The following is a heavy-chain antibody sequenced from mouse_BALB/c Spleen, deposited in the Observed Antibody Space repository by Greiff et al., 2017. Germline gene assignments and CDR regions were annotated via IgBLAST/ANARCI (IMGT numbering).Heavy chain of an antibody. J-gene: IGHJ2*01. V-gene: IGHV5-17*02. CDR2: ISSGSSTI. CDR1: GFTFSSFG. Sequence: EVKLVESGGGLVQPGGSRKLSCAASGFTFSSFGMHWVRQAPEKGLEWVAYISSGSSTIYYADTVKGRFTISRDNPKNPLFLQMTSLRSEDTAMYYCARFPDYWGQGTTLTVSS. CDR3: ARFPDY.